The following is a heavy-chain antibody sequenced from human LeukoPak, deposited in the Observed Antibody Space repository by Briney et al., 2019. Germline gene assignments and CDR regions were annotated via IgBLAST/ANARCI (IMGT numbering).Heavy chain of an antibody. CDR3: ARVRWEPNRYYYYKDV. Sequence: ASVKVSCKASGYTFTGYYMHWVRQAPGQGLEWMGRINPNSGGTNYAQKFQGRVTMTRDTSISTAYMELSRLRSDDTAVYYCARVRWEPNRYYYYKDVWGKGTTVTVSS. J-gene: IGHJ6*03. CDR2: INPNSGGT. D-gene: IGHD1-26*01. CDR1: GYTFTGYY. V-gene: IGHV1-2*06.